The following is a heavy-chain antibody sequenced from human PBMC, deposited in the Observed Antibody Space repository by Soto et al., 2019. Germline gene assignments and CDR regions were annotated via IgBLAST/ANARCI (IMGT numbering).Heavy chain of an antibody. CDR1: GESFSGYY. V-gene: IGHV4-34*02. Sequence: QVQLQQWGARLLKPSETLSLTCAVYGESFSGYYWSWIRQPPGTGLEWIGKINHSVSTKYNPSLKSRVTTSVDTSNNQFSLKLSSVTAADTAMYYCAGNIVATISSFDYWGQGTLVTVSS. J-gene: IGHJ4*02. D-gene: IGHD5-12*01. CDR2: INHSVST. CDR3: AGNIVATISSFDY.